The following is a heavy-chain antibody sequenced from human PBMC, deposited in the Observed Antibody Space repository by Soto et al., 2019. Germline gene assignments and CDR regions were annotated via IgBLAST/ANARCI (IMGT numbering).Heavy chain of an antibody. D-gene: IGHD1-26*01. V-gene: IGHV4-59*01. CDR3: ARLISGTLRDI. CDR2: IYYSGST. CDR1: GGSISSYY. J-gene: IGHJ3*02. Sequence: PSETLSLTCTVSGGSISSYYWSWIRQPPGKGLEWIGYIYYSGSTNYNPSLKSRVTISVDTSKNQFSLKLSSVTAADPAVYYCARLISGTLRDIWGQGTMVTVSS.